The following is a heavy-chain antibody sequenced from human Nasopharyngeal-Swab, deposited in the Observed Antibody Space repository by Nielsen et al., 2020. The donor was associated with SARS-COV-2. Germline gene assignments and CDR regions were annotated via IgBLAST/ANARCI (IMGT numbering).Heavy chain of an antibody. J-gene: IGHJ4*02. V-gene: IGHV3-74*01. CDR3: TRLPYYYDSNSGG. D-gene: IGHD3-22*01. CDR2: INADGSAT. CDR1: GFTFGSYW. Sequence: GGSLRLSCAASGFTFGSYWMHWVRQAPGKGLMWVSHINADGSATTYADSVKGRFTISRDNAKNTLYLQMDSLRAEDTAVYYCTRLPYYYDSNSGGWGQGTLVTVSS.